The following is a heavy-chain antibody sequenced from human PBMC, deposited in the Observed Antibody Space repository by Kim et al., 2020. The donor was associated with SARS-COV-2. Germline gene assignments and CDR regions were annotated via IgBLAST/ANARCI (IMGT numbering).Heavy chain of an antibody. CDR2: FDPEEGET. J-gene: IGHJ4*02. D-gene: IGHD3-22*01. Sequence: ASVKVSCKVSGYSLTELSMHWVRQAPGKGLEWMGGFDPEEGETIYAQKFQDRVTMTEDTSTDTAYMDLSSLRSEDTAVYYCAAYSDISGYYMYWGQGTLVTVSS. V-gene: IGHV1-24*01. CDR1: GYSLTELS. CDR3: AAYSDISGYYMY.